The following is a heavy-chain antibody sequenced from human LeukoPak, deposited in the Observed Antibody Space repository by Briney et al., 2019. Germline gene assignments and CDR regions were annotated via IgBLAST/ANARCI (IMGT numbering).Heavy chain of an antibody. CDR1: GGSISGSY. CDR3: ARGFCSGGSCYLFDS. Sequence: PSETLSLTCTVSGGSISGSYWSWIRQPAGKGLEWIGRMYSSGSTNYNPSLKSRVTMSVDTSKNQVSLKLNSVTAADTAVYYCARGFCSGGSCYLFDSWGQGTLVTVSS. CDR2: MYSSGST. V-gene: IGHV4-4*07. J-gene: IGHJ4*02. D-gene: IGHD2-15*01.